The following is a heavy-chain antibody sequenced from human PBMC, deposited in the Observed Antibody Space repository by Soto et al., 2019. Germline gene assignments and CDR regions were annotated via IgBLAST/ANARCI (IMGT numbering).Heavy chain of an antibody. J-gene: IGHJ6*02. CDR2: INHSGST. D-gene: IGHD7-27*01. CDR1: GGSFSGYY. Sequence: SETLSLTCAVYGGSFSGYYWSWIRQPPGKGLEWIGEINHSGSTNYNPSLKSRVTISVDTSKNQFSLKLSSVTAADTAVYYCARGLRGLGYYYAMDVWGQGTTVTVS. CDR3: ARGLRGLGYYYAMDV. V-gene: IGHV4-34*01.